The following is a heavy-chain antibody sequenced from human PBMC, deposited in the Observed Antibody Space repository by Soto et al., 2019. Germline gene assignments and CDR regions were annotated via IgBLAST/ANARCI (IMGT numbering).Heavy chain of an antibody. CDR2: IYYSGST. CDR3: ARLDLRGGNCHFDY. Sequence: SVTLSVTCTVSGGSISSYYWSWIRQPPGKGLEWIGYIYYSGSTNYNPSLKSRVTISVDTSKNQFSLKLSSVTAADTAVYYCARLDLRGGNCHFDYWGQGTLVTVSS. D-gene: IGHD2-15*01. CDR1: GGSISSYY. V-gene: IGHV4-59*01. J-gene: IGHJ4*02.